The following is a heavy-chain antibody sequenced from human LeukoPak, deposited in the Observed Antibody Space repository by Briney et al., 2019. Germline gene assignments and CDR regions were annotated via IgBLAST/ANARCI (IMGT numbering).Heavy chain of an antibody. CDR3: ATDVAVAGTQDY. CDR1: GFTFSSYG. J-gene: IGHJ4*02. Sequence: PGGSLRLSCAASGFTFSSYGMHWVRQAPGKGLEWVAFIRYDGSNKYYADSVKGRFTISRDNSKNTLYLQMDSLRAEDTAVYYCATDVAVAGTQDYWGQGTLVTVSS. V-gene: IGHV3-30*02. D-gene: IGHD6-19*01. CDR2: IRYDGSNK.